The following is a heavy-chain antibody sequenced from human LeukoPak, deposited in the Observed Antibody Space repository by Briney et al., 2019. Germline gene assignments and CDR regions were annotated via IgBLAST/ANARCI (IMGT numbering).Heavy chain of an antibody. J-gene: IGHJ4*02. Sequence: ASVNVSCKASGYTFTSYGISWVRQAPGQGLEWMGWIIAYNGNTNYAQNRQGRVTMTTATSPSTAYMELRSLRSDDTAVYYCERSNWNYDLPGYYFDYWGQGTLVTVSS. CDR3: ERSNWNYDLPGYYFDY. CDR1: GYTFTSYG. CDR2: IIAYNGNT. D-gene: IGHD1-7*01. V-gene: IGHV1-18*01.